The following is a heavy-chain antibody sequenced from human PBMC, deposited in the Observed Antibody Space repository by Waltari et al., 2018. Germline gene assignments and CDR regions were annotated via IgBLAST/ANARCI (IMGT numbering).Heavy chain of an antibody. CDR2: IKSKTDGGTT. CDR1: GFTFSNAW. V-gene: IGHV3-15*01. CDR3: TTDSGAYGFPSTYYFDY. Sequence: EVQLVESGGGLVKPGGSLRLSCAASGFTFSNAWMSWVRQAPGKGLEWVGRIKSKTDGGTTDYAAPVKGRFTILRDDSKNTLYLQMNSLKTEDTAVYYCTTDSGAYGFPSTYYFDYWGQGTLVTVSS. D-gene: IGHD4-17*01. J-gene: IGHJ4*02.